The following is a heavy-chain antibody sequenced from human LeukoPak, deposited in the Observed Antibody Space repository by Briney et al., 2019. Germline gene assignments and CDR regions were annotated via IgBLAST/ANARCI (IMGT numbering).Heavy chain of an antibody. J-gene: IGHJ6*03. V-gene: IGHV1-46*01. D-gene: IGHD3-22*01. CDR2: INPSGGGT. CDR3: ARDRLYYDSSGYYYYYMDV. CDR1: GYTFTSFY. Sequence: GASVKVSCKTSGYTFTSFYIHWVRQAPGQGLEWMGIINPSGGGTTYAQKFQGRITMTRVTSTSTIYMELSSLRSEDTAAYYCARDRLYYDSSGYYYYYMDVWGKGTTVTVSS.